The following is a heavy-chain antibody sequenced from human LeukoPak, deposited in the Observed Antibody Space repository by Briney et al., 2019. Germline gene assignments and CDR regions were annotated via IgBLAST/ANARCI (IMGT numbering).Heavy chain of an antibody. CDR2: ISYDGSNK. CDR1: GFTFSSFG. Sequence: GRSLRLSCAASGFTFSSFGMHWVRQAPGKGLEWVAVISYDGSNKYYADSVKGRFTISRDYSKNTLYLQMNSLRAEDTAVYYCAKVLSGWYFDYWGQGTLVTVSS. CDR3: AKVLSGWYFDY. D-gene: IGHD6-19*01. J-gene: IGHJ4*02. V-gene: IGHV3-30*18.